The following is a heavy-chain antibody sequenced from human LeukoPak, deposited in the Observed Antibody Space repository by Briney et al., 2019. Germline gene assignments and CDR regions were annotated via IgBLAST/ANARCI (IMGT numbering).Heavy chain of an antibody. V-gene: IGHV4-39*01. J-gene: IGHJ5*01. Sequence: SETLSLTCTVSGGSISSSDHCWGWLRQSPGKGLEWIVSLYYTGSAYYNPSLKSRVTIFVDTSKNQFSLRVTSVTAADTYVYYCARGFSALVGSGNWFDSWGQGTLVTVSS. CDR2: LYYTGSA. CDR1: GGSISSSDHC. D-gene: IGHD2-15*01. CDR3: ARGFSALVGSGNWFDS.